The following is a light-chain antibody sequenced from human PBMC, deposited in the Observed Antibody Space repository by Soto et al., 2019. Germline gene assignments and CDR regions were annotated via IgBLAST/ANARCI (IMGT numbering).Light chain of an antibody. J-gene: IGKJ5*01. V-gene: IGKV3-11*01. CDR1: QSVATN. CDR3: QQRSNWPTIT. Sequence: VLTQSPATLSVSLGERVTISCRASQSVATNLALYQQKPGQAHTIIIFGESGRATGIPARFSGSGSGTDFTLTISSLEPEDFAVDYCQQRSNWPTITFGQGTRLEIK. CDR2: GES.